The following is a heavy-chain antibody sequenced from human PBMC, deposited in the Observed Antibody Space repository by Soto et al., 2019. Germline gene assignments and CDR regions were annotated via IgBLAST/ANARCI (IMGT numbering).Heavy chain of an antibody. J-gene: IGHJ4*02. CDR2: ISSSSSTI. Sequence: GGSLRLSCAASGFTFSSYSMNWVRQAPGKGLEWVSFISSSSSTIYYADSVKGRFTISRDNAKNSLYLQVNSLRDQDTAVYYCARAGYSYGYDYFDYWGQGTLVTVSS. D-gene: IGHD5-18*01. V-gene: IGHV3-48*02. CDR1: GFTFSSYS. CDR3: ARAGYSYGYDYFDY.